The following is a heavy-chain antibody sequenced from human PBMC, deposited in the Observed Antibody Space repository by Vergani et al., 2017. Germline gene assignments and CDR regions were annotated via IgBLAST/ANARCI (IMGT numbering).Heavy chain of an antibody. CDR2: ISARYPST. V-gene: IGHV3-23*01. D-gene: IGHD3-3*01. CDR3: ARLRDFWSGYYTGSDAFDI. J-gene: IGHJ3*02. CDR1: GFTFSACP. Sequence: EVQLLQSGGGVIQPGGSVRLSCAASGFTFSACPMTWVRQAPGKGLEWVSAISARYPSTYYAESVKGRFTISRDNSKNMLYLQMNSLRAEDTAVYYCARLRDFWSGYYTGSDAFDIWGQGTMVTVSS.